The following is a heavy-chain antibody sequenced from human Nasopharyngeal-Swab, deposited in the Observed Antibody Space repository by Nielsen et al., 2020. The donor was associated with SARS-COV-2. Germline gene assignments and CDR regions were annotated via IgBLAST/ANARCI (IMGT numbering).Heavy chain of an antibody. Sequence: SVKVSCKASGGTFSSYAISWVRKGPGQGLEWMGGIIPIFGTANYAQKFQGRVTITADESTSTAYMELSSLRSEDTAVYYCAGATIFGVVIIGPTTGMDVWGKGTTVTVSS. CDR1: GGTFSSYA. V-gene: IGHV1-69*01. CDR2: IIPIFGTA. CDR3: AGATIFGVVIIGPTTGMDV. J-gene: IGHJ6*04. D-gene: IGHD3-3*01.